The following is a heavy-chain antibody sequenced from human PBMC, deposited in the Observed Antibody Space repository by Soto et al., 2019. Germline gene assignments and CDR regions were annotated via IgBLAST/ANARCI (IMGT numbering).Heavy chain of an antibody. V-gene: IGHV3-23*01. CDR3: EKATGIAAADDAFDI. CDR2: ISGSGGSR. D-gene: IGHD6-13*01. CDR1: GCTFSSYA. Sequence: GSLRRSCAASGCTFSSYAMSWVRQAPAKGLEWVSAISGSGGSRYYADSVKGRFTISRDNSKNTLYLQMNSLRAEDTAAYYCEKATGIAAADDAFDIWGQGTTVTVSS. J-gene: IGHJ3*02.